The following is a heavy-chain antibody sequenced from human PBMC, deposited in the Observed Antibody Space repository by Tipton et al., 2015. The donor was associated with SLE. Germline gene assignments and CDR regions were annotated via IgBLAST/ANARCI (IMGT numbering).Heavy chain of an antibody. CDR1: GYTFTSYG. V-gene: IGHV1-18*01. J-gene: IGHJ3*02. Sequence: QSGPEVKKPGASVKVSCKASGYTFTSYGISWVRQAPGQGLEWMGWISAYNGNTNYAQKPQGRVTMTTDTSTSTAYMELRSLRSDDTAVYYCAIPRGIAARDDAFDIWGQGTMVTVSS. CDR2: ISAYNGNT. CDR3: AIPRGIAARDDAFDI. D-gene: IGHD6-6*01.